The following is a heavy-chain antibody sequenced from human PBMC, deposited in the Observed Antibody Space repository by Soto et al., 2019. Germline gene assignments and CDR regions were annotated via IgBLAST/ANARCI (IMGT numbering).Heavy chain of an antibody. CDR1: GGSISSGGYY. CDR2: INYSGST. D-gene: IGHD3-3*01. Sequence: QVQLQESALGLVKPSQTLSLTCTVSGGSISSGGYYWSWIRQYPGTGLEWIGNINYSGSTYYNPSLKSIVTISVDTSMNQLTLKLTSVTAADTDVYSCARDFGKGWFDYWGQGTLVTVSS. CDR3: ARDFGKGWFDY. V-gene: IGHV4-31*01. J-gene: IGHJ5*01.